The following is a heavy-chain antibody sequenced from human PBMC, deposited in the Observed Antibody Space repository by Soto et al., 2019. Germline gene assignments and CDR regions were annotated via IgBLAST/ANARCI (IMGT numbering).Heavy chain of an antibody. V-gene: IGHV1-69*06. CDR3: ARPSEGYCSGGSCPTLYSYYYGMDV. CDR2: IIPIFGTA. D-gene: IGHD2-15*01. CDR1: GGTFSSYA. J-gene: IGHJ6*02. Sequence: ASVKVSCKASGGTFSSYAISWVRQAPGQGLEWMGGIIPIFGTANYAQKFQGRVTITADKSTSTAYMELSSLRSEDTAVYYCARPSEGYCSGGSCPTLYSYYYGMDVWGQGTTVTVSS.